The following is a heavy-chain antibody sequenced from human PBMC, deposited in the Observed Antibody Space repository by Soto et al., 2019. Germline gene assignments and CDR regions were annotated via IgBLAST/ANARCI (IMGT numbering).Heavy chain of an antibody. J-gene: IGHJ6*03. Sequence: QVQLVQSGAEVKKPGASVKVSCKASGYTFTSYDINWERQATGQGLEWMGWMNPNSGNTGYAQKFQGRVTMTRNTSISTAYMELSSLRSEDTAVYYCARGLRGLGARDRRPLYYYYMDVWGKGTTVTVSS. V-gene: IGHV1-8*01. CDR1: GYTFTSYD. D-gene: IGHD3-10*01. CDR3: ARGLRGLGARDRRPLYYYYMDV. CDR2: MNPNSGNT.